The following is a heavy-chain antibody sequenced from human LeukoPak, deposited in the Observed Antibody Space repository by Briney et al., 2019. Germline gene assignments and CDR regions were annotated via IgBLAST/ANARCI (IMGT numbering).Heavy chain of an antibody. D-gene: IGHD2-2*01. CDR3: AKGGYCSSTSCYGYFDS. Sequence: GGSLRLSCAASGFTFSSNAMSWVRQAPGKGLEWVSAISISGGSTYYADSVKGRFTISRDNSENTVYLQMNSLRVEDTALYYCAKGGYCSSTSCYGYFDSWGQGTLVTVSS. J-gene: IGHJ4*02. CDR1: GFTFSSNA. V-gene: IGHV3-23*01. CDR2: ISISGGST.